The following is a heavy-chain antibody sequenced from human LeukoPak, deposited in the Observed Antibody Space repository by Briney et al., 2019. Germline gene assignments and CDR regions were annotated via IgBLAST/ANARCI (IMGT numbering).Heavy chain of an antibody. CDR2: IYHSGST. V-gene: IGHV4-30-2*01. J-gene: IGHJ5*02. D-gene: IGHD3-16*02. CDR1: GGSISSGGYS. CDR3: ARAVTYYDYVWGSYRYNWFDP. Sequence: SQTLSLTCAVSGGSISSGGYSWSWIRQPPGKGLEWIGYIYHSGSTYYNPSLKSRVTISVDRSKNQFSLELSSVTAADTAVYYCARAVTYYDYVWGSYRYNWFDPWGQGTLVTVSS.